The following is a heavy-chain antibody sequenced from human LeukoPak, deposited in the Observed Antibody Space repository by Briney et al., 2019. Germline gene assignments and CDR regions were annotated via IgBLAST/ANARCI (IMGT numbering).Heavy chain of an antibody. V-gene: IGHV1-8*01. CDR2: MNPTSSNT. CDR3: ARGRGGWYFDP. Sequence: ASVKVSCKASGYTFTSFDINWVRQAPGQGLEWMGRMNPTSSNTGYVQKFQGRVTMTTNTSISTAYMELNSLRSEDTAVYYCARGRGGWYFDPWGQGTLVTVSS. D-gene: IGHD6-19*01. J-gene: IGHJ5*02. CDR1: GYTFTSFD.